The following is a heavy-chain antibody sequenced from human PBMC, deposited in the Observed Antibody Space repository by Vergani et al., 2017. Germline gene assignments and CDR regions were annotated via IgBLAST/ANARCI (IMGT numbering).Heavy chain of an antibody. CDR2: IYYSGST. CDR3: ASGFYDSRGYRPGGYFDY. V-gene: IGHV4-59*01. D-gene: IGHD3-22*01. Sequence: QVQLQESGPGLVKPSETLSLTCTVSGGSISSYYWSWIRQPPGKGLEWIGYIYYSGSTNYNPSLKSRVTISVDTSKNQFSLKLSSVTAADTAVYYCASGFYDSRGYRPGGYFDYWGQGTLVTVSS. J-gene: IGHJ4*02. CDR1: GGSISSYY.